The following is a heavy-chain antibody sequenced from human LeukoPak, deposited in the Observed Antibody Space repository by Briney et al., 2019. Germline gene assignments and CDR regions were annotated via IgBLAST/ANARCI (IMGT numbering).Heavy chain of an antibody. Sequence: GGSLRLSCAASGFTFSSYEMNWVRQAPGKGLEWVSYISSSGSTIYYADSVKGRFTISRDNAKNSLYLQMNSLRAEGTAVYYCASNTAMDSYYYYMDVWGKGTTVTVSS. J-gene: IGHJ6*03. D-gene: IGHD5-18*01. CDR1: GFTFSSYE. CDR2: ISSSGSTI. V-gene: IGHV3-48*03. CDR3: ASNTAMDSYYYYMDV.